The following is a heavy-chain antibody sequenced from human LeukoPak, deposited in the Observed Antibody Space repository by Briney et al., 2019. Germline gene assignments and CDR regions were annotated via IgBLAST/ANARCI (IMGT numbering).Heavy chain of an antibody. CDR3: ARDSADVLLWFGDHSKWFDP. CDR2: ISYDGSNK. CDR1: GFTFSSYA. D-gene: IGHD3-10*01. V-gene: IGHV3-30-3*01. J-gene: IGHJ5*02. Sequence: QPGRSLRLSCAASGFTFSSYAMHWVRQAPGKGLEWVAVISYDGSNKYYADSVKGRFTISRDNSKNTLYLQMNSLRAEDTAVYYCARDSADVLLWFGDHSKWFDPWGQGTLVTVSS.